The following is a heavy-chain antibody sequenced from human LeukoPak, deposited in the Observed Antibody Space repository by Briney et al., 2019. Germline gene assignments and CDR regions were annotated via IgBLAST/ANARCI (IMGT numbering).Heavy chain of an antibody. CDR3: AKGGHDFWSGYYHTYYYYYMDV. V-gene: IGHV3-48*04. Sequence: GGSLRLSCAASGFTFSSYGMSWVRQAPGKGLEWVSYISSSGSTIYYADSVKGRFTISRDNAKNSLYLQMNSLRAEDTAVYYCAKGGHDFWSGYYHTYYYYYMDVWGKGTTVTVSS. CDR1: GFTFSSYG. D-gene: IGHD3-3*01. J-gene: IGHJ6*03. CDR2: ISSSGSTI.